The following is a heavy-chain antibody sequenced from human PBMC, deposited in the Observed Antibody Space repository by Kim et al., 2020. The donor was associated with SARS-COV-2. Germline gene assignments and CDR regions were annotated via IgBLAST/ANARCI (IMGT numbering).Heavy chain of an antibody. CDR1: GFTFGDYA. CDR3: TRGPRSGSYAY. CDR2: TRSRGYGGTI. Sequence: GGSLRLSCTTSGFTFGDYAMSWFRQAPGKGLEWVGSTRSRGYGGTIEYAASVRGRVAISRDDSKSIAYLQMNSLKIEDTALYYCTRGPRSGSYAYWGQGT. D-gene: IGHD1-26*01. V-gene: IGHV3-49*03. J-gene: IGHJ4*02.